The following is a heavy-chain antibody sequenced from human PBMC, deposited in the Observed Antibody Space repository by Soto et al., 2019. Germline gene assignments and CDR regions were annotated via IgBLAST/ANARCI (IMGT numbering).Heavy chain of an antibody. J-gene: IGHJ4*02. CDR1: GFTFSSYA. D-gene: IGHD5-12*01. CDR3: AREGGLRTIAY. V-gene: IGHV3-30-3*01. Sequence: QVQLVESGGGVVQPGRSLRLSCAASGFTFSSYAMHWVRQAPGKGLEWVAVISYDGSNKYYADSVKGRFTISRDNSKNTLDLQMNSLRAEDTAVYYCAREGGLRTIAYWGQGTLVTVSS. CDR2: ISYDGSNK.